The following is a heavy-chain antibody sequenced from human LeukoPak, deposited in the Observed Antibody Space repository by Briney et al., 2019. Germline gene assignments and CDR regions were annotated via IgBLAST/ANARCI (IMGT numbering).Heavy chain of an antibody. V-gene: IGHV4-59*01. CDR3: ARSGIFGVVIPDYYGMDV. D-gene: IGHD3-3*01. CDR1: GGSISSYY. J-gene: IGHJ6*02. Sequence: SETLSLTCTVSGGSISSYYWSWIRQPPGKGLEWIGYICYSGSTNYNPSLKSRVTISVDTSKNQFSLKLSSVTAADTAVYYCARSGIFGVVIPDYYGMDVWGQGTTATVSS. CDR2: ICYSGST.